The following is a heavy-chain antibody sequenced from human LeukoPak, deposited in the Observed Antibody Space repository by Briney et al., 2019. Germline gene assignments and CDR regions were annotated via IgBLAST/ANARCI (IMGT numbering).Heavy chain of an antibody. J-gene: IGHJ4*02. D-gene: IGHD6-13*01. CDR1: GGTFSSYA. CDR3: ARSDQYSSSWSLDY. Sequence: SVKVSCKASGGTFSSYAISWVRQAPGQGLEWMGGIIPIFGTANYAQKFQGRVAITADESTSTAYMELSSLRSEDTAVYYCARSDQYSSSWSLDYWGQGTLVTVSS. V-gene: IGHV1-69*13. CDR2: IIPIFGTA.